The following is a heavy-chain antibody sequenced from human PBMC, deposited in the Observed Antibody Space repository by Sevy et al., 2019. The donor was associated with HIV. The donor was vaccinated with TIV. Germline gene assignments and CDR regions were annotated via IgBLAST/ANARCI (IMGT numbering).Heavy chain of an antibody. CDR1: VFTFSSYW. CDR3: ARDPRYCSGGSCYFQTYYYYYGMDV. Sequence: GGSLRLSCAASVFTFSSYWMSWVRQAPGKGLEWVANIKQDGSEKYYVDSVKGRFTISRDNAKNSLYLQMNSLRAEDTAVYYCARDPRYCSGGSCYFQTYYYYYGMDVWGQGTTVTVSS. J-gene: IGHJ6*02. V-gene: IGHV3-7*03. CDR2: IKQDGSEK. D-gene: IGHD2-15*01.